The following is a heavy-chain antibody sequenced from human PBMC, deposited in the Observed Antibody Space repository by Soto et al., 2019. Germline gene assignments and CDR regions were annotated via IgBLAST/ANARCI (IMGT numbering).Heavy chain of an antibody. CDR2: ISGDSGSS. V-gene: IGHV3-9*01. CDR3: TKRRSARPGFDDFEL. CDR1: GFTFEAYS. J-gene: IGHJ3*01. Sequence: GGSLRLSCAASGFTFEAYSLHWVRQLPGKGLEWVAGISGDSGSSGYADSVRGRFTVSRDNAKNSLFLQMSSLSPEDTALYYCTKRRSARPGFDDFELWGKWTMVTV.